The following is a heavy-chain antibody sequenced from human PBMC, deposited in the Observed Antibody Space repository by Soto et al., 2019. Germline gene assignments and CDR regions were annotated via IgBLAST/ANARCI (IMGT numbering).Heavy chain of an antibody. J-gene: IGHJ6*03. Sequence: SETLSLTCAVYGGSFSGYYWSWIRQPPGKGLEWIGEINHSGSTNYNPSLKGRVTISVDTSKNQFSLKLSSVTAADTAVYYCARERGVRGVNFYYYYYYMDVWGKGTTVT. V-gene: IGHV4-34*01. D-gene: IGHD3-10*01. CDR1: GGSFSGYY. CDR2: INHSGST. CDR3: ARERGVRGVNFYYYYYYMDV.